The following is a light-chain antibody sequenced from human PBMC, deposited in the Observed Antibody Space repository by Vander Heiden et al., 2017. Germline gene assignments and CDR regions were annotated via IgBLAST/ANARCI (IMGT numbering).Light chain of an antibody. CDR3: QSADSSGADVV. Sequence: SYELTQPPSVSVSPGQTARISCSGDALPKQYAFWYQQKPGQAPFLVMYKDSERSSGIPDRFSGSSSGTTVTLTISGVQAEDEADYYCQSADSSGADVVFGGGTKLTVL. CDR1: ALPKQY. J-gene: IGLJ2*01. V-gene: IGLV3-25*03. CDR2: KDS.